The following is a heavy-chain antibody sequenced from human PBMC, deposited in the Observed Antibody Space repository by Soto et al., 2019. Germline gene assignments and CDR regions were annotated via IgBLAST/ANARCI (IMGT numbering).Heavy chain of an antibody. Sequence: PGESLKISCEDSGHSFTTYWIAWVRQMPGKGLEWMGIICPGDSDTRYSPSFQGQVTISADKSISTAYLQWSSLKASDTAMYYCAGGGVRGVITRTRDYYGMDVWGQGTTVTSP. J-gene: IGHJ6*02. CDR2: ICPGDSDT. CDR3: AGGGVRGVITRTRDYYGMDV. D-gene: IGHD3-10*01. CDR1: GHSFTTYW. V-gene: IGHV5-51*01.